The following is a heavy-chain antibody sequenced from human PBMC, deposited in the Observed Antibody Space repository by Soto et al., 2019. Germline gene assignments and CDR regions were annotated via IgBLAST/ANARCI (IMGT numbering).Heavy chain of an antibody. D-gene: IGHD6-19*01. CDR1: GYTFTAYS. Sequence: QVQLVHSEAEVKKPGASVKVSCKASGYTFTAYSMHWVRQAPGQGLEWVGWFNPNSGDTIYAQKFQGRVTLTTDTSIGTAYMELYSLTSDDTAVYYCAREASAVISLDYWGQGTLVTVSS. CDR3: AREASAVISLDY. V-gene: IGHV1-2*02. J-gene: IGHJ4*02. CDR2: FNPNSGDT.